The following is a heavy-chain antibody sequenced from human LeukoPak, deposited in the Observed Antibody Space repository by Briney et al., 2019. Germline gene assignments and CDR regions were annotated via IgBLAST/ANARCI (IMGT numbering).Heavy chain of an antibody. V-gene: IGHV5-51*01. Sequence: GESLKISCQASGYTFTSYWIAWVRQMPGKGLEWMGIFYPGDSDTRYSPSFQGQVTISADKSISTAYLQWSSLKASDTAMYYCARFPPYYFDSSGYYYGGYFDYWGQGTLVTVSS. CDR1: GYTFTSYW. CDR3: ARFPPYYFDSSGYYYGGYFDY. D-gene: IGHD3-22*01. CDR2: FYPGDSDT. J-gene: IGHJ4*02.